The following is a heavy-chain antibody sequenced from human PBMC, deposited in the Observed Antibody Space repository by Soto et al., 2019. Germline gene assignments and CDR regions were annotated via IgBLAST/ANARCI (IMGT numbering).Heavy chain of an antibody. D-gene: IGHD3-3*01. Sequence: GGSLRLSCAASGFTFSSYGMHWVRQAPGKGLEWVAVISYDGSNKYYADSVKGRFTISRDNSKNTLYLQMNSLRAEDTAVYYCAMFDDFWSGYYGSLYWGQGTLVTVSS. CDR3: AMFDDFWSGYYGSLY. V-gene: IGHV3-30*03. J-gene: IGHJ4*02. CDR1: GFTFSSYG. CDR2: ISYDGSNK.